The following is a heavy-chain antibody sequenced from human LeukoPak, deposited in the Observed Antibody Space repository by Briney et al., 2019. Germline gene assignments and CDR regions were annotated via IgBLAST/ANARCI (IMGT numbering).Heavy chain of an antibody. J-gene: IGHJ6*03. CDR2: ISGSGGST. CDR3: ARVGVDIVATILGRYYYYYMDV. D-gene: IGHD5-12*01. CDR1: GFTFSSYG. Sequence: PGGSLRLSCAASGFTFSSYGMSWVRQAPGKGLEWVSAISGSGGSTYYADSVKGRFTISRDNAKNSLYLQMNSLRAEDTAVYYCARVGVDIVATILGRYYYYYMDVWGKGTTVTVSS. V-gene: IGHV3-23*01.